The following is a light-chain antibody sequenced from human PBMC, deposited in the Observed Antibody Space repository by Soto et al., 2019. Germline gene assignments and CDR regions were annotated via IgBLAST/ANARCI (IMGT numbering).Light chain of an antibody. CDR3: SSYTGTSTPYI. Sequence: QSVLTQPASVSGSPGQSITISCTGTISDVGGYNYVSWYQQHPGKAPKPMIYDVSNRPSGVSNRFSGSKSGNTASLTISGLQAEDEADYYCSSYTGTSTPYIFGTGTKVTVL. V-gene: IGLV2-14*01. CDR1: ISDVGGYNY. CDR2: DVS. J-gene: IGLJ1*01.